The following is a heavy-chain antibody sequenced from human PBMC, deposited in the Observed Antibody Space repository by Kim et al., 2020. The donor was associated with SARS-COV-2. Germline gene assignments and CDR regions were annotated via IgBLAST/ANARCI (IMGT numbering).Heavy chain of an antibody. CDR2: VSGDGGTT. CDR3: SKASGWLPTY. J-gene: IGHJ4*02. Sequence: GGSLRLSCAASGFTFADSVMHWVRQAPGKGLEWVALVSGDGGTTYYADSVKGRFTISRDNSKDSLYLQMNSLRTDDTAFYYCSKASGWLPTYWGQGTLVTVSS. D-gene: IGHD6-19*01. V-gene: IGHV3-43*02. CDR1: GFTFADSV.